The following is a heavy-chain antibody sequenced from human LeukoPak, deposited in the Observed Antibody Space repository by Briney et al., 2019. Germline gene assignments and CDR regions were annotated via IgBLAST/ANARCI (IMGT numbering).Heavy chain of an antibody. Sequence: GGSLRLSCAPSGFTFSNAGMSWGREAPGTGVEWVGRFKSKTDGGTTDYAAPVKGRFTISRDDSKNPLYLQMNSLKTEDTAVYYCTTDSLGRWLVRGPDYWGQGTLVTVSS. D-gene: IGHD6-19*01. CDR2: FKSKTDGGTT. CDR3: TTDSLGRWLVRGPDY. V-gene: IGHV3-15*01. J-gene: IGHJ4*02. CDR1: GFTFSNAG.